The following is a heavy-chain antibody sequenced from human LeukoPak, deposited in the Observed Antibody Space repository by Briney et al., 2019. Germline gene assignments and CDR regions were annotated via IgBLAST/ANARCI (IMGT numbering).Heavy chain of an antibody. J-gene: IGHJ4*02. Sequence: SETLSLTCTVSGGSISYYYWSWIRQSPGKGLEWIGSIYHSGSTYYNPSLKSRVTISVDTSKNQFSLKLSSVTAADTAVYYCARGSIVVVPADYWGQGTLVTVSS. CDR2: IYHSGST. CDR1: GGSISYYY. V-gene: IGHV4-59*08. D-gene: IGHD2-2*01. CDR3: ARGSIVVVPADY.